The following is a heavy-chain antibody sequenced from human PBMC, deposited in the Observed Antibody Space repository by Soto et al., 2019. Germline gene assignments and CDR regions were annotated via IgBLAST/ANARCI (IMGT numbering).Heavy chain of an antibody. D-gene: IGHD2-2*01. CDR3: ARGSYCSSTSCSPWYYYYGMDV. V-gene: IGHV4-59*01. CDR1: GGSISSYY. J-gene: IGHJ6*02. Sequence: SETLSLTFTVSGGSISSYYWSWIRQPPGKGLEWIGYIYYSGSTNYNPSPKSRVTISVDTSKNQFSLKLSSVTAADTAVYYCARGSYCSSTSCSPWYYYYGMDVWGQGTTVTVSS. CDR2: IYYSGST.